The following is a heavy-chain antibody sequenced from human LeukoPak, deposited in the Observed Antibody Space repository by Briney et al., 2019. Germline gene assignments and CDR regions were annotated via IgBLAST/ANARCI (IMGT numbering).Heavy chain of an antibody. CDR2: INSDGSWT. CDR1: GNYW. CDR3: VSFYETY. Sequence: GGSLRLSCAASGNYWIHWVRQAPGKGLVWVSHINSDGSWTSYADSVKGRFTISKDNAKNTVYLQMNSLRAEDTAVYYCVSFYETYWGRGTLVTVSS. V-gene: IGHV3-74*01. D-gene: IGHD2/OR15-2a*01. J-gene: IGHJ4*02.